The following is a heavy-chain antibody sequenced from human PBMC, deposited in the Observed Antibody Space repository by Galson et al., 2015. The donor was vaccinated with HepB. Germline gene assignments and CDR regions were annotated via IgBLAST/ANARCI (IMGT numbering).Heavy chain of an antibody. Sequence: SETLSLTCAVYGGSFSGYYWSWIRQPPGKGLEWIGEINHSGSTNYNPSLKSRVTISVDTSKNQFSLKLSSVTAADTAVYYCARPYPKRAFDIWGQGTMVTVSS. J-gene: IGHJ3*02. CDR3: ARPYPKRAFDI. CDR1: GGSFSGYY. V-gene: IGHV4-34*01. CDR2: INHSGST.